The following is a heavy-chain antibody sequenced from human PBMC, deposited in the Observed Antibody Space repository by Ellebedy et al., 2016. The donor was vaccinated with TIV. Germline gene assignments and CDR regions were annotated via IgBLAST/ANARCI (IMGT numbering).Heavy chain of an antibody. D-gene: IGHD2-2*01. Sequence: KVSXKGSGYSFTSYWIGWVRQMPGKGLEWMGIIYPGDSDTRYSPSFQGQVTISADKSISTAYLQWSSLKASDTAMYYCARAAIGYCSSTSCYPVGWFDPWGQGTLVTVSS. CDR1: GYSFTSYW. J-gene: IGHJ5*02. CDR3: ARAAIGYCSSTSCYPVGWFDP. V-gene: IGHV5-51*01. CDR2: IYPGDSDT.